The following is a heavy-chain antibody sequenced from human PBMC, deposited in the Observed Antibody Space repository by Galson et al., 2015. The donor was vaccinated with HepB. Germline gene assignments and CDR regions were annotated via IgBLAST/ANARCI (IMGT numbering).Heavy chain of an antibody. V-gene: IGHV5-51*01. J-gene: IGHJ2*01. CDR3: ARRRIAARPPIAYFDL. D-gene: IGHD6-6*01. Sequence: QSGAEVKKPGESLKISCKGSGYSFTSYWIGWVRQMPGKGLEWMGIIYPGGSDTRYSPSFQGQVTISADKSISTAYLQWSSLKASDTAMYYCARRRIAARPPIAYFDLWGRGTLVTVSS. CDR2: IYPGGSDT. CDR1: GYSFTSYW.